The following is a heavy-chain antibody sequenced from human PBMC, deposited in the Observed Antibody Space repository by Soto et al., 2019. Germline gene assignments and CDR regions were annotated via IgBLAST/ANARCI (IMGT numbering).Heavy chain of an antibody. Sequence: SETLSLTCAVYGGSFSGYYWSWIRQPPGKGLEWIGEINHSGSTNYNPSLKSRVTISVDTSKNQFSLKLSSVTAADTAVYYCARGLRITIFGVASSNWFDPWGRGTLVTVSS. CDR2: INHSGST. J-gene: IGHJ5*02. D-gene: IGHD3-3*01. CDR3: ARGLRITIFGVASSNWFDP. V-gene: IGHV4-34*01. CDR1: GGSFSGYY.